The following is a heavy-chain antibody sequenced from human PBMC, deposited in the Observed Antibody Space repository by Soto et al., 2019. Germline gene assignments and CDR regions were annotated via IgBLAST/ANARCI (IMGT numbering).Heavy chain of an antibody. CDR1: GFTFSSFE. J-gene: IGHJ6*02. V-gene: IGHV3-48*03. Sequence: EVQLVESGGGLVQPGGSLRLSCAVSGFTFSSFEMNWVRQAPGKGLEWVSYIRSSGSTIYYAESVKGRFTISRDNAKNSLFLQMNSLRVEDTAVYYCARDGAPDYSNYYALGYYYYGMDVWGQGTTVTVSS. CDR3: ARDGAPDYSNYYALGYYYYGMDV. D-gene: IGHD4-4*01. CDR2: IRSSGSTI.